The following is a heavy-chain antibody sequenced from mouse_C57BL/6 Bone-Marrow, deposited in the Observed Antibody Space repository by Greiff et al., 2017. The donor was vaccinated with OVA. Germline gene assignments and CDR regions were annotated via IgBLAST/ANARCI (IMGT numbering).Heavy chain of an antibody. V-gene: IGHV1-82*01. CDR2: IYPGDGDT. CDR1: GYAFSSSW. CDR3: ARDYGSRRYFDV. D-gene: IGHD1-1*01. Sequence: VQLQQSGPELVKPGASVKISCKASGYAFSSSWMNWVKQRPGKGLEWIGRIYPGDGDTNYNGKFKGKATLTADESSSTAYMQLSSLTSEDSAVYFCARDYGSRRYFDVWGTGTTVTVSS. J-gene: IGHJ1*03.